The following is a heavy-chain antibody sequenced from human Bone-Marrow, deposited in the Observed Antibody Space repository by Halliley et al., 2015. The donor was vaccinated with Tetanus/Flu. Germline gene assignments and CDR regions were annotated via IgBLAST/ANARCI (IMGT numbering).Heavy chain of an antibody. D-gene: IGHD3-16*01. CDR2: IFHTGTP. CDR1: GDSINNTNW. CDR3: ATTVGAVHYY. Sequence: TLSLTCAVSGDSINNTNWWRWVRQPPKKGLEWIGEIFHTGTPNYNPSLKSRATISVDKSNNQLSLNLTSLTAADTAVYYCATTVGAVHYYWGRVTLVTFSS. V-gene: IGHV4-4*02. J-gene: IGHJ4*01.